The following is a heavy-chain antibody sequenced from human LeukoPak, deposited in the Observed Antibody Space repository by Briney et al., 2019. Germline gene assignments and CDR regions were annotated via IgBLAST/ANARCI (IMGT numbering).Heavy chain of an antibody. CDR2: ISGSGSLT. J-gene: IGHJ4*02. Sequence: GGSLRLSCAASGFTFSAYAMSWVRQAPGKGLEWVSTISGSGSLTYYADSVKGRFTISRDNSKNTLSLQMNSLRAEDTAVYFCAKGFYSGNYYRTDYWGQGTLVTVSS. D-gene: IGHD1-26*01. CDR3: AKGFYSGNYYRTDY. CDR1: GFTFSAYA. V-gene: IGHV3-23*01.